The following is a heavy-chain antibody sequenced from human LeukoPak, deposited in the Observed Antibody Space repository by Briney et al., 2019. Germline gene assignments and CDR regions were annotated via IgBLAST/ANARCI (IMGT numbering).Heavy chain of an antibody. CDR3: ARDDSSGYHPTTDH. Sequence: ASVKVSCKVSGYTLTELSMHWVRQAPGQGLEWMGWISAYNGNTNYAQKLQGRVTMTTDTSTSTAYMELRSLRSDDTAVYYCARDDSSGYHPTTDHWGQGTLVTVSS. CDR1: GYTLTELS. V-gene: IGHV1-18*01. J-gene: IGHJ5*02. CDR2: ISAYNGNT. D-gene: IGHD3-22*01.